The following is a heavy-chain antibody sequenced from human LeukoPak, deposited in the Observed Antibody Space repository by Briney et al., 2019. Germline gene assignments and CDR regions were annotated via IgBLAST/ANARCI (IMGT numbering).Heavy chain of an antibody. D-gene: IGHD3-10*01. Sequence: GSLRLSCAASGFTFSSYGMHWVRQAPGKGLEWVAFIRYDGSNKYYADSVKGRFTISRDNSKNTLYLQMNSLRAEDTAVYYCAKKYGSGMANAVDYWGQGTLVTVSS. CDR3: AKKYGSGMANAVDY. V-gene: IGHV3-30*02. J-gene: IGHJ4*02. CDR2: IRYDGSNK. CDR1: GFTFSSYG.